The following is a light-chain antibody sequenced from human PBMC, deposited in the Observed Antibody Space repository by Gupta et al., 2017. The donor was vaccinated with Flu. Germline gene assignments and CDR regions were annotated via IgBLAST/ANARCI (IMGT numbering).Light chain of an antibody. CDR3: LLYMGSDVGV. CDR1: SGSVSISYY. V-gene: IGLV8-61*01. CDR2: NKD. Sequence: LDTQATSPSVSPAGTVTLTCGSTSGSVSISYYSSWYQQTPGQTPRTLLYNKDIRSSGVPVRFSVSSRGNRAALTITVAQADDESDYFCLLYMGSDVGVFGGGTKLTVL. J-gene: IGLJ3*02.